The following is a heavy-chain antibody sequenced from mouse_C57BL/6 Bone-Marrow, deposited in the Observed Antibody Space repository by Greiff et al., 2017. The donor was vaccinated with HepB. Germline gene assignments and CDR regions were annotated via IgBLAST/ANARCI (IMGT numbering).Heavy chain of an antibody. V-gene: IGHV1-26*01. Sequence: VQLQQSGPELVKPGASVKISCKASGYTFTDYYMNWVKQSHGKSLEWIGDINPNNGGTSYNQKFKGKATLTVDKSSSTAYMELRSLTSEDSAVYYCARDSLACGFAYWGQGTLVTVSA. J-gene: IGHJ3*01. CDR2: INPNNGGT. CDR1: GYTFTDYY. CDR3: ARDSLACGFAY. D-gene: IGHD1-1*01.